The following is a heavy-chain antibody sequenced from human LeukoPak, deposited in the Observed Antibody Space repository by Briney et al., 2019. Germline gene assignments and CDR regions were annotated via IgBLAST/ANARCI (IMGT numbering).Heavy chain of an antibody. D-gene: IGHD3-22*01. CDR3: AREDYYDSSEDY. CDR2: IKQDGSER. V-gene: IGHV3-7*01. Sequence: GGSLRLSCTVSGFTFSSYWMSWVRQAPGKGLDRVANIKQDGSERYYVDSVKGRCTISRDNAKNALYLQMNSLRAEDTAVYYCAREDYYDSSEDYWGQGTLVTVSS. J-gene: IGHJ4*02. CDR1: GFTFSSYW.